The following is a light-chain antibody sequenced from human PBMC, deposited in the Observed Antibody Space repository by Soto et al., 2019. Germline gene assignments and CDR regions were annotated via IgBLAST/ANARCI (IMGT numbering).Light chain of an antibody. J-gene: IGLJ2*01. Sequence: QSVLTQPPSASGTPGQRVTISCSGSSSNIGSNYVYWYQQLPGTAPKLLIYRNNQRPSGVPDRFSGSKSGTSASLVISGLLSEDEADYYCAAWDDSLSGPVFGGGTKLTVL. V-gene: IGLV1-47*01. CDR1: SSNIGSNY. CDR3: AAWDDSLSGPV. CDR2: RNN.